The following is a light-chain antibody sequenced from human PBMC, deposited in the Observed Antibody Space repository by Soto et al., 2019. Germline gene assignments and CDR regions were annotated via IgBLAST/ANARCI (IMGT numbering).Light chain of an antibody. CDR1: QSISSY. V-gene: IGKV1-39*01. Sequence: DIQMTQSPSSLSASVGDRVTITCRASQSISSYLNWYQQKPGKAPKLLISAASNLQSGVPSRFSGSGSGTDFTLTISSLQPEDFATYFCQQSYTTPVYSFGQGTKLEIK. CDR2: AAS. CDR3: QQSYTTPVYS. J-gene: IGKJ2*01.